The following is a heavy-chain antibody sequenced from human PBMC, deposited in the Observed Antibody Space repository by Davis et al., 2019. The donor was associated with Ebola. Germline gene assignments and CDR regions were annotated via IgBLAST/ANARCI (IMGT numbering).Heavy chain of an antibody. CDR3: ARSSYTWYFSGMDV. D-gene: IGHD2-2*01. V-gene: IGHV7-4-1*02. CDR1: GYSFTTYG. Sequence: ASVKVSCKASGYSFTTYGMNWVRQAPGQGLEWMGWININTGHPTYAQGFTGRFVFSLDTSVSTAYLQITSLKAEDTAVYYCARSSYTWYFSGMDVWGKGTTVTVSS. J-gene: IGHJ6*04. CDR2: ININTGHP.